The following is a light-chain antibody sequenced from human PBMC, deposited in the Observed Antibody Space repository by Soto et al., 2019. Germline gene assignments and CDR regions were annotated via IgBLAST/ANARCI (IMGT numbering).Light chain of an antibody. CDR1: QSVLYSSNDKNF. Sequence: DIVMTQSPDSLAVSLGERATINCKSSQSVLYSSNDKNFLTWYQQKPGQPPKLLIYWASTRESGVPDRFSGSGSGTDFTLTISSLQAEDVAVYYCHQYYSTPWTFGQGTKAEIK. CDR3: HQYYSTPWT. V-gene: IGKV4-1*01. CDR2: WAS. J-gene: IGKJ1*01.